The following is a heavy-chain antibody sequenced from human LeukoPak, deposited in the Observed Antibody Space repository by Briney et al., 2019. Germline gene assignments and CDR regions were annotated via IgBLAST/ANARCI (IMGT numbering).Heavy chain of an antibody. J-gene: IGHJ5*02. CDR1: GYTFTSYG. Sequence: ASVKVSCKASGYTFTSYGTSWVRQAPGQGLEWMGWISAYNGNTNYAQKLQGRVTMTTDTSTSTAYMELRSLRSDDTAVYYCARGGYYDILTGYYKQGFDPWGQGTLVTVSS. CDR3: ARGGYYDILTGYYKQGFDP. V-gene: IGHV1-18*01. CDR2: ISAYNGNT. D-gene: IGHD3-9*01.